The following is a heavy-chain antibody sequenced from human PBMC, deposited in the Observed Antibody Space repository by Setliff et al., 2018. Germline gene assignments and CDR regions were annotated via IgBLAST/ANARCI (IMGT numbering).Heavy chain of an antibody. CDR1: GGSFSNYY. CDR3: ARGRMRGSCSGPSCTYDPFDI. CDR2: VSNSGST. J-gene: IGHJ3*02. D-gene: IGHD2-2*01. Sequence: ASETLSLTCAVYGGSFSNYYWSWIRQPPGKGLEWLGEVSNSGSTNYKPSLKRRVAMSVDTSKNQFSLKLNSVTAADTAVYYCARGRMRGSCSGPSCTYDPFDIWGQGTPVTVSS. V-gene: IGHV4-34*01.